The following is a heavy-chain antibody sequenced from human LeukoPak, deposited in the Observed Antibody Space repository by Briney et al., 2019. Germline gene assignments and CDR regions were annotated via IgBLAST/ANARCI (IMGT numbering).Heavy chain of an antibody. CDR2: ISYDGSNK. D-gene: IGHD2-21*02. Sequence: PGRSLRLSCAASGFTFSSYGMHWVRQAPGKGLEWVAVISYDGSNKYYADSVKGRFTISRDNSKNTLYLQMNSLRAEDTALYYCAKDLGGGDCLWGQGTLVTVSS. CDR3: AKDLGGGDCL. J-gene: IGHJ4*02. V-gene: IGHV3-30*18. CDR1: GFTFSSYG.